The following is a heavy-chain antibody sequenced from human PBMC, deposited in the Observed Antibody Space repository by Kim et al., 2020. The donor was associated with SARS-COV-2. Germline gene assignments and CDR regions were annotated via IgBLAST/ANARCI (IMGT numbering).Heavy chain of an antibody. Sequence: SETLSLTCTVSGYSISSGYYWGWIRPPPGKGLEWLGSIYHSGSTYYNPSLKSRVTISVDTSKNQFSLKLSSVTAADTAVYYCARGRGAVAGAFDYWGQGTLVTVSS. J-gene: IGHJ4*02. V-gene: IGHV4-38-2*02. CDR3: ARGRGAVAGAFDY. D-gene: IGHD6-19*01. CDR2: IYHSGST. CDR1: GYSISSGYY.